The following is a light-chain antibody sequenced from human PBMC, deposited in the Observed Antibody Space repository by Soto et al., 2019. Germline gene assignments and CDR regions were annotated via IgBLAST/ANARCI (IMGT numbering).Light chain of an antibody. CDR3: QQFGSSVT. CDR1: QSVSSTY. J-gene: IGKJ5*01. CDR2: RTS. Sequence: IVLTQSPGPLSLSPGERATLSCRASQSVSSTYLAWYQQKPGQAPRLLIYRTSTRATGIPDRFSGSGSGTDFTLTISRLEPEDFAVYYCQQFGSSVTFGQGTRPEI. V-gene: IGKV3-20*01.